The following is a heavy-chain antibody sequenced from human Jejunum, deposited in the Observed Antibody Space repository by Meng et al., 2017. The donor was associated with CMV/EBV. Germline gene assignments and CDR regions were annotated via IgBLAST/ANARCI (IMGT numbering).Heavy chain of an antibody. CDR3: AREGTNSYYFDY. Sequence: CGGSGESISSGESYWSWIRQPPGKGLEWIGYIYESGSTSYNPSLESRVTISVDTSKNQFSLKVMSVTAADTAVYYCAREGTNSYYFDYWGQGTLVTVSS. J-gene: IGHJ4*02. D-gene: IGHD1-14*01. V-gene: IGHV4-30-4*01. CDR1: GESISSGESY. CDR2: IYESGST.